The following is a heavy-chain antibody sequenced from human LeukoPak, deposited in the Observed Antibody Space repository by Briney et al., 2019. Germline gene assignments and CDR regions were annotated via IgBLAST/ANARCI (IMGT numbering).Heavy chain of an antibody. D-gene: IGHD3-3*01. V-gene: IGHV1-2*02. CDR3: ARVLRHYDFWSHFDY. J-gene: IGHJ4*02. Sequence: ASVKVSCKASGYTFTGYYMHWVRQAPGQGLEWMGWINPNSGGTNYAQKFQGRVTMTRDTSISTAYMELSRLRSDDTAVYYCARVLRHYDFWSHFDYWGQGTLVTVSS. CDR1: GYTFTGYY. CDR2: INPNSGGT.